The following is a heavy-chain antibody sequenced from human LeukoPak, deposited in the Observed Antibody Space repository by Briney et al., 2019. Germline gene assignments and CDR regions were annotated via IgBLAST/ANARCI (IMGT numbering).Heavy chain of an antibody. CDR3: ARELWTSGAYYYYMDV. V-gene: IGHV4-59*11. CDR2: IYYSGST. Sequence: SETLSLTCTVSGGSISSHYWSWIRQPPGKGLEWIGYIYYSGSTNYNPSLKSRVTISVDTSKNQFSLKLSSVTAADTAVYYCARELWTSGAYYYYMDVWGKGTTVTVSS. CDR1: GGSISSHY. J-gene: IGHJ6*03. D-gene: IGHD3/OR15-3a*01.